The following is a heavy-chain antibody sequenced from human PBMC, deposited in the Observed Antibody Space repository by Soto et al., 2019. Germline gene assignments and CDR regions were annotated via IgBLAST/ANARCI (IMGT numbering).Heavy chain of an antibody. CDR2: IIPIFGTA. CDR3: ATNVGVYSISRKGFDP. V-gene: IGHV1-69*13. CDR1: GGTFSSYA. D-gene: IGHD6-6*01. Sequence: AVKFSCKASGGTFSSYAISWVRQAPGQGLEWMGGIIPIFGTANYAQKFQGRVTITADESTSTAYMELSSLRSEDTAVYYCATNVGVYSISRKGFDPWGQGTLVTVSS. J-gene: IGHJ5*02.